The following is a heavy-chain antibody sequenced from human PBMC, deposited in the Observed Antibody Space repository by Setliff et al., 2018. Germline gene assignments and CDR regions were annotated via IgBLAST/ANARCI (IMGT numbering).Heavy chain of an antibody. CDR1: GVSISSHY. V-gene: IGHV4-59*11. CDR3: ARLRKSTPHWYFDL. J-gene: IGHJ2*01. CDR2: IYYTGST. Sequence: PSETLSLTYTVSGVSISSHYWSWVRQPPGKGLECIGDIYYTGSTKYNPSLWSRLTMSIDTSKKQFSLRLTSVSAADTAVYYCARLRKSTPHWYFDLWGRGTLVTVSS.